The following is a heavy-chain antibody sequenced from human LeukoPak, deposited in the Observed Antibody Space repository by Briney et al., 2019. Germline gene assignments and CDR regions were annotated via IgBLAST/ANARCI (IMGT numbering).Heavy chain of an antibody. Sequence: GGSLRLSCTASGFTFGDYGKSWVRQAPGKGLEWVSGINWNGGSTGYADSVKGRFTISRDNAKNSLYLQMNSLRAEDTALYYCARAGSYYEHDYWGQGTLVTVSS. CDR2: INWNGGST. D-gene: IGHD2/OR15-2a*01. CDR1: GFTFGDYG. V-gene: IGHV3-20*04. J-gene: IGHJ4*02. CDR3: ARAGSYYEHDY.